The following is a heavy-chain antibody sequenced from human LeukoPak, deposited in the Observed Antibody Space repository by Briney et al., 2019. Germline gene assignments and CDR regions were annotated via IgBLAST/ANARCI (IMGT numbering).Heavy chain of an antibody. CDR3: AREFYYDFWPEGDY. CDR1: GGSFSSYS. D-gene: IGHD3-3*01. CDR2: INPSGGST. V-gene: IGHV1-46*03. J-gene: IGHJ4*02. Sequence: ASVKVSCKASGGSFSSYSINWVRQAPGQGLEWMGIINPSGGSTSYAQKFQGRVTMTRDTSTSTVYMELSSLRSEDTAVYYCAREFYYDFWPEGDYWGQGTLVTVSS.